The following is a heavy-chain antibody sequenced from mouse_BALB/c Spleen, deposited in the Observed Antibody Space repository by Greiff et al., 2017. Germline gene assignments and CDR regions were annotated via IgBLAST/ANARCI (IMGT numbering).Heavy chain of an antibody. CDR2: IDPSDSYT. CDR1: GYTFTSYW. J-gene: IGHJ2*01. D-gene: IGHD2-14*01. V-gene: IGHV1-69*02. CDR3: ARLGRYDDDDY. Sequence: QVQLQQPGAELVKPGASVKLSCKASGYTFTSYWMHWVKQRPGQGLEWIGEIDPSDSYTNYNQKFKGKATLTVDKSSSTAYMQLSSLTSEDSAVYYCARLGRYDDDDYWGQGTTLTVSS.